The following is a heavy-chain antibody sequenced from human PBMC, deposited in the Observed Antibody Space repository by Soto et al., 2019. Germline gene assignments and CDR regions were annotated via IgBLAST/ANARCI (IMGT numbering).Heavy chain of an antibody. J-gene: IGHJ4*02. D-gene: IGHD2-15*01. V-gene: IGHV1-46*01. Sequence: QVQLVQSGAEVKKPGASVKISCKDFGYSLTSYYMHWVRQAPGQGLEWMGMINPSGDSTSYAQKLQGRVTMTRDTSTSTVYMELSGLRSEDTAVYYCTRDWGYCVGGSCLYYFDYWGQGTLVTVSS. CDR3: TRDWGYCVGGSCLYYFDY. CDR2: INPSGDST. CDR1: GYSLTSYY.